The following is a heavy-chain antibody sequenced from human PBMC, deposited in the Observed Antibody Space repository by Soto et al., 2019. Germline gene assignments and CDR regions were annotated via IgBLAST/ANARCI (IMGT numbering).Heavy chain of an antibody. D-gene: IGHD6-13*01. Sequence: EVQLVESGGVLIQPGGSLRLSCAASGFTFNTYAMNWVRQAPGKGLEWVSYISNSGTTIYYADSLKGRFTISRDNAKNSLFLQMTSLRDEDTAVYYCARSVSSTWSSFMDVWGQGTTVTVSS. CDR2: ISNSGTTI. CDR1: GFTFNTYA. J-gene: IGHJ6*02. CDR3: ARSVSSTWSSFMDV. V-gene: IGHV3-48*02.